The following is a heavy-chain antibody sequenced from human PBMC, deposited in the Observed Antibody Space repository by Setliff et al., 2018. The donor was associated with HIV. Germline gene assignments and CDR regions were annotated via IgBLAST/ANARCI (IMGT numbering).Heavy chain of an antibody. CDR3: ARSTGYCSSTSCYVFDY. CDR1: GDTFNNYG. D-gene: IGHD2-2*03. V-gene: IGHV1-69*05. J-gene: IGHJ4*02. CDR2: IISMFGTA. Sequence: SVKVSCKVSGDTFNNYGLNWVRQAPGQGLEWMGGIISMFGTANYAQKFQGRVTITTDESTSTAYMELSSLRSEDTAVYYCARSTGYCSSTSCYVFDYWGQGTLVTVSS.